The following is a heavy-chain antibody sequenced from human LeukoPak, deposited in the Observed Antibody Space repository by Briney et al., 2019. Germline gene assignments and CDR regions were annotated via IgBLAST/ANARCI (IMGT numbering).Heavy chain of an antibody. CDR1: GYSFTSYW. CDR3: ARLRIGYCSGGSCYVGRYFDY. Sequence: GESLKISCKGSGYSFTSYWIGWVRQMPGKGLEWMGIIYPGDSDTRYSPSFQGQVTISADKSISTAYLQWSSLKASDTAMYYCARLRIGYCSGGSCYVGRYFDYWGQGTLVTVSS. V-gene: IGHV5-51*01. D-gene: IGHD2-15*01. J-gene: IGHJ4*02. CDR2: IYPGDSDT.